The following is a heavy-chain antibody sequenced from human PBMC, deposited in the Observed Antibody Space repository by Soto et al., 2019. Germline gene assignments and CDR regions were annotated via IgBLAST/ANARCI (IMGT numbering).Heavy chain of an antibody. V-gene: IGHV4-59*08. CDR1: GGSISSYY. CDR2: IYYSGST. Sequence: SETLSLTCPVSGGSISSYYWSWIRQPPGKGLEWIGYIYYSGSTNYNPSLKSRVTISVDTSKNQFSLKLSSVTAADTAVYYCASWGADCSGGSCYTRRNYYYYYMDVWGKGTTVTVSS. J-gene: IGHJ6*03. D-gene: IGHD2-15*01. CDR3: ASWGADCSGGSCYTRRNYYYYYMDV.